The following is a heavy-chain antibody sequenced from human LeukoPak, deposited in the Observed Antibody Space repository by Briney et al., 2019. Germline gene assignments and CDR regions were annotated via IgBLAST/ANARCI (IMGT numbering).Heavy chain of an antibody. CDR3: AKDSYFWSGFDY. J-gene: IGHJ4*02. D-gene: IGHD3-3*01. Sequence: GGSLRLSCAASGFTFSSFAMTWVRQAPGKGLEWVSSITGSHGPTYNTDSVKGRFTISRDNSQNTLYLQMNSLRAEDTAVYYCAKDSYFWSGFDYWGQGTLVTVSS. CDR1: GFTFSSFA. CDR2: ITGSHGPT. V-gene: IGHV3-23*01.